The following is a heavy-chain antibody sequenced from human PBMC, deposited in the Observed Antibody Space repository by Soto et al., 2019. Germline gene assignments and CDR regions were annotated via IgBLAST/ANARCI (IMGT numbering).Heavy chain of an antibody. D-gene: IGHD1-26*01. V-gene: IGHV4-61*01. CDR2: IYYSGST. CDR3: ARDFSGSYYEYYYGIHV. J-gene: IGHJ6*02. Sequence: SETLSLTCTVSGGSVSSGSYYWSWIRQPPGKGLEWIGYIYYSGSTNYNPSLKSRVTISVDTSKNQFSLKLSSVTAADTAVYYCARDFSGSYYEYYYGIHVWGQGTTVTVYS. CDR1: GGSVSSGSYY.